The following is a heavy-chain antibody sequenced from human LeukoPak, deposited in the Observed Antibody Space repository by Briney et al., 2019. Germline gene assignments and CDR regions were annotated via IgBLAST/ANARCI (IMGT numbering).Heavy chain of an antibody. CDR1: GGSISSYY. J-gene: IGHJ4*02. CDR2: IYYSGST. Sequence: SETLSLTCTVSGGSISSYYWSWIRQPPGKGLEWIGYIYYSGSTNYNPSLKSRVTISVDTSKNQFSLKLSSVTAADTAVYYCARGKVTSDYFDYWGQGTLVTVSS. CDR3: ARGKVTSDYFDY. V-gene: IGHV4-59*08. D-gene: IGHD2-21*02.